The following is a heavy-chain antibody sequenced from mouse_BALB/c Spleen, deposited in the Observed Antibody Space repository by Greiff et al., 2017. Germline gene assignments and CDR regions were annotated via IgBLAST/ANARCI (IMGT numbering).Heavy chain of an antibody. J-gene: IGHJ3*01. CDR2: ISSGSGTT. Sequence: EVLLVESGGGLVQPGGSRKLSCAASGFTFSSFGMHWVRQAPEKGLEWVAYISSGSGTTYYADTVKGRFTISRDNPKNTLFLQMTSLRSEDTAMYYCATAYGYGSGYFAYWGQGTLVTVSA. CDR3: ATAYGYGSGYFAY. CDR1: GFTFSSFG. D-gene: IGHD1-1*01. V-gene: IGHV5-17*02.